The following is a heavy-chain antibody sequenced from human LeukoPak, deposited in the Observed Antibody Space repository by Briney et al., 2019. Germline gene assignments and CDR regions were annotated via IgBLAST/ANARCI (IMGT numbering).Heavy chain of an antibody. J-gene: IGHJ4*02. CDR1: GFTFSGYA. Sequence: GGSLRLSCAASGFTFSGYAMSWVRQAPGKGLEWVSAISGSDGSTYYADSVKGRFTISRDNSKNTVFLQMNSLRAEGTAVYYCAKDLLLYYYDSSGAVFDYWGQGTLVTVSS. CDR2: ISGSDGST. D-gene: IGHD3-22*01. V-gene: IGHV3-23*01. CDR3: AKDLLLYYYDSSGAVFDY.